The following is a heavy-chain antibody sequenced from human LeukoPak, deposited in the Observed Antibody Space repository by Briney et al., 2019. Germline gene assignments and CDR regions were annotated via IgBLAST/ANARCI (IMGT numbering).Heavy chain of an antibody. D-gene: IGHD3-22*01. J-gene: IGHJ3*02. CDR2: ITGSGGTT. CDR1: GFTFSSYA. Sequence: GGSLRLSCAASGFTFSSYAMSWVRQAPGKGLEWVSGITGSGGTTYYAQSVKGRFTVSRDNSKKTLYPQMNSLRAEDTAVYHCAKRDAPFYYDSSGYYSTAFEIWGQGTTVTVSS. CDR3: AKRDAPFYYDSSGYYSTAFEI. V-gene: IGHV3-23*01.